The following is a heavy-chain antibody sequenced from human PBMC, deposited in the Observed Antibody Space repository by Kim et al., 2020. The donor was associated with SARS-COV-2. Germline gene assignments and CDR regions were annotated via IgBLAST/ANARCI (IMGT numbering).Heavy chain of an antibody. Sequence: SETLSLTCTVSGGSISSSSYYWGWIRQPPGKGLEWIGTIYYSGSTYYNPSLKSRVTISVDTSKNQFSLKLNSVTAADTAVYHCARHTTSSSNYYYYYMDVWGTGTTVTVSS. J-gene: IGHJ6*03. CDR3: ARHTTSSSNYYYYYMDV. V-gene: IGHV4-39*01. D-gene: IGHD6-6*01. CDR2: IYYSGST. CDR1: GGSISSSSYY.